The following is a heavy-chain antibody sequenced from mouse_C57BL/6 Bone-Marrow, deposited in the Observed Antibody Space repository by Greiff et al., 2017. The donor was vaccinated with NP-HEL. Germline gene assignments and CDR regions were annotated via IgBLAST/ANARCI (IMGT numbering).Heavy chain of an antibody. CDR3: ARDGYEFAY. D-gene: IGHD2-2*01. Sequence: QVQLQQPGAELVMPGASVKLSCKASGYTFTSYWMHWVKQRPGQGLEWIGEIDPSDSYTNYNQKFKGKSTLTVDKSSSTAYLQLRSLTSEDSAVYYCARDGYEFAYGGQGTLVTVSA. V-gene: IGHV1-69*01. J-gene: IGHJ3*01. CDR2: IDPSDSYT. CDR1: GYTFTSYW.